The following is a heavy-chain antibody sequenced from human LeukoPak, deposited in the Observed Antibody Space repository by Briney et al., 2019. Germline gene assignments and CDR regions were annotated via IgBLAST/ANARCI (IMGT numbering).Heavy chain of an antibody. CDR1: GGSISSSSYY. V-gene: IGHV4-39*01. Sequence: KSSETLSLTCTVSGGSISSSSYYWGWIRQPPGKGLEWIGSIYYSGSTYYNPSLKSRVTISVDTSKNKFSLKLNSVTAADTAVYYCARLVGAATDPFDYWGQGTLVTVSS. CDR3: ARLVGAATDPFDY. CDR2: IYYSGST. D-gene: IGHD1-26*01. J-gene: IGHJ4*02.